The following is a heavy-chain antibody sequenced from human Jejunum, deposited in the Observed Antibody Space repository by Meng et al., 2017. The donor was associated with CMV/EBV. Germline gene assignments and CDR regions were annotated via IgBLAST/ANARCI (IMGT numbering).Heavy chain of an antibody. CDR2: IYYSGSA. V-gene: IGHV4-59*11. Sequence: VSGDSIRSHYWSWIRQPPGKGLEWMGYIYYSGSATYSPSLRSRITISVDTSKNQFSLNLRSVTAADTAMYFCARGLGHASNNSHDSWGQGTLVTVSS. D-gene: IGHD1-1*01. CDR3: ARGLGHASNNSHDS. J-gene: IGHJ4*02. CDR1: GDSIRSHY.